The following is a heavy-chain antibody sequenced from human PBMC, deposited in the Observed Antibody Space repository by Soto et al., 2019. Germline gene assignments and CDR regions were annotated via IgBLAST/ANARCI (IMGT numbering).Heavy chain of an antibody. D-gene: IGHD1-1*01. J-gene: IGHJ6*02. V-gene: IGHV3-33*01. CDR3: ARDRSAGDYFYYGMDV. CDR1: GITFNRNG. CDR2: IWYDGSKT. Sequence: GGSLRLSCAATGITFNRNGMHWVRQAPGKGLEWVAVIWYDGSKTAYSDSVKGRFTISRDNAKNTLYLQMNRVRAEDTAIYYCARDRSAGDYFYYGMDVWGQGTTVTVSS.